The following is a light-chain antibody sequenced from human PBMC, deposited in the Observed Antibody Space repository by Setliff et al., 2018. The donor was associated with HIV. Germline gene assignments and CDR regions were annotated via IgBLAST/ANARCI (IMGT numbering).Light chain of an antibody. J-gene: IGLJ1*01. CDR2: DVS. V-gene: IGLV2-14*01. CDR3: SSYTSSSTYV. Sequence: QSVLTQPASVSGSPGQSITISCTGTSSDVGGYNYVSWYQQHPGKAPKLMIYDVSKRPSGVSNRFSGSKSGNTASPTISGLQAEDEADYYCSSYTSSSTYVFGTGTKVTVL. CDR1: SSDVGGYNY.